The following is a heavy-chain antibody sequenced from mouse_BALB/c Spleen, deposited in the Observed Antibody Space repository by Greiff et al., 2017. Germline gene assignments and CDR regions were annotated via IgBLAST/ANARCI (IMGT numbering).Heavy chain of an antibody. D-gene: IGHD2-4*01. CDR1: GFTFSSFG. CDR3: ARSNDYDREFAY. Sequence: EVQGVESGGGLVQPGGSRKLSCAASGFTFSSFGMHWVRQAPEKGLEWVAYISSGSSTIYYADTVKGRFTISRDNPKNTLFLQMTSLRSEDTAMYYCARSNDYDREFAYWGQGTLVTVSA. CDR2: ISSGSSTI. V-gene: IGHV5-17*02. J-gene: IGHJ3*01.